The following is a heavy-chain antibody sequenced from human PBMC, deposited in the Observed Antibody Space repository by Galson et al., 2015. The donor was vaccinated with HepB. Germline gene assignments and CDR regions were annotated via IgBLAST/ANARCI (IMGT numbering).Heavy chain of an antibody. V-gene: IGHV3-30-3*01. D-gene: IGHD1-26*01. CDR3: ARELGWELGGGEHYFDY. J-gene: IGHJ4*02. Sequence: SLRLSCAASGFTFSSYAMHWVRQAPGKGLEWVAVISYDGSNKYYADSVKGRFTISRDNSKNTLYLQMNSLRAEDTAVYYCARELGWELGGGEHYFDYWGQGTLVTVSS. CDR2: ISYDGSNK. CDR1: GFTFSSYA.